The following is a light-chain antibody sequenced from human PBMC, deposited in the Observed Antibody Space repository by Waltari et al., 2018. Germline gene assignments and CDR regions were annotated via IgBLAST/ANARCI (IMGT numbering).Light chain of an antibody. V-gene: IGLV2-14*01. J-gene: IGLJ2*01. CDR3: SSYTSSSTPHVV. CDR2: EVS. Sequence: QSALTQPASVSGSPGQSITISSTGTSSDVGGYNYVSWYQQHPGKAPNLMIYEVSNRPAGVSNRFSGSKSGNTASLTISGLQAEDEADYYCSSYTSSSTPHVVFGGGTKLTVL. CDR1: SSDVGGYNY.